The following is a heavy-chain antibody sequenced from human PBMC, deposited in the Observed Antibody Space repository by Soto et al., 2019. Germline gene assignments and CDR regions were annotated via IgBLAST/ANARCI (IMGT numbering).Heavy chain of an antibody. Sequence: QTLSLPCAISGDSVSRNSAACNLIRQSPSRGLEWLGRTYYRSKWYNHYAVSVKSRITVNPDTSKNQFSLQLNSVTPEDTAVYYCARSGSGGYIDYWGQGTLVTAPQ. CDR1: GDSVSRNSAA. V-gene: IGHV6-1*01. J-gene: IGHJ4*02. D-gene: IGHD3-22*01. CDR2: TYYRSKWYN. CDR3: ARSGSGGYIDY.